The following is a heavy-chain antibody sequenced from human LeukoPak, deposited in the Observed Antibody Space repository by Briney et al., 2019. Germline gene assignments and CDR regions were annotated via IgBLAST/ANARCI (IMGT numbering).Heavy chain of an antibody. D-gene: IGHD3-10*01. V-gene: IGHV1-2*02. CDR1: GYTFTGYY. J-gene: IGHJ6*03. CDR2: INPNSGGT. CDR3: ARTGSGSVTTIGYMDV. Sequence: ASVKVSCKASGYTFTGYYMHWVRQAPGQGLEWMGWINPNSGGTNYAQKFQGRVTMTRDTSISTAYMELSRLRSDNTAVYYCARTGSGSVTTIGYMDVWGKGNTVTVSS.